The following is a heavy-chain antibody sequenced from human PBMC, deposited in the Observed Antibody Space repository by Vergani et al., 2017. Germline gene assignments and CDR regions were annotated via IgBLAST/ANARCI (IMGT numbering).Heavy chain of an antibody. CDR1: GFSFSSHA. CDR3: ASLDIVVVPAAIKKNWFDP. D-gene: IGHD2-2*01. V-gene: IGHV3-21*01. Sequence: VQLAESGGGRVQPGRSLRLSCAASGFSFSSHAIHWVRQAPGKGLEWVSSISSSSSYIYYADSVKGRFTISRDNAKNSLYLQMNSLRAEDTAVYYCASLDIVVVPAAIKKNWFDPWGQGTLVTVSS. CDR2: ISSSSSYI. J-gene: IGHJ5*02.